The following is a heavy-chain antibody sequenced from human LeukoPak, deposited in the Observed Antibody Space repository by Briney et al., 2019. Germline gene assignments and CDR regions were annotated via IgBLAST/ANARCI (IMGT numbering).Heavy chain of an antibody. D-gene: IGHD3-9*01. Sequence: KPSETLSLTCAVYGGSFSGYYWSWIRQPPGKGLEWIGEINHSGSTNYNPSLKSRVTISVDTSKNQFSLKLSSVTAADPAVNYCARGGARYSRAEHYWGQGTLVTVSS. CDR2: INHSGST. J-gene: IGHJ4*02. CDR3: ARGGARYSRAEHY. CDR1: GGSFSGYY. V-gene: IGHV4-34*01.